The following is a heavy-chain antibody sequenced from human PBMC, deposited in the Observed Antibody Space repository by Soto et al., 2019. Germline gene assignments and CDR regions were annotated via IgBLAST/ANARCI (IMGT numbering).Heavy chain of an antibody. V-gene: IGHV1-69*01. CDR1: GGTFSSYA. CDR3: ARSYSCSPRGYYCYYGMDV. Sequence: QVQLVQSGAEVKKPGSSVKVSCKASGGTFSSYAISWVRQAPGQGLEWMGGIIPIFGTANYAQKFQGRVTITANESTSTAYMELSSLRSEDTAVYYCARSYSCSPRGYYCYYGMDVWGQGTTVTVSS. CDR2: IIPIFGTA. D-gene: IGHD6-6*01. J-gene: IGHJ6*02.